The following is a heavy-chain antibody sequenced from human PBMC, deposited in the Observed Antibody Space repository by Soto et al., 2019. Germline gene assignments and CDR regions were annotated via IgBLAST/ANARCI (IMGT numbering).Heavy chain of an antibody. J-gene: IGHJ3*02. Sequence: SVNVSCKSSVYTVTSYGISMVRQAPGQGLEWMGWISAYNGNTNYAQKLQGRVTMTTDTSTSTAYMERRSLRSDETAVYYCARDTENTMIVVVPQSDAFDIWGQGTMVTGSS. CDR1: VYTVTSYG. CDR3: ARDTENTMIVVVPQSDAFDI. CDR2: ISAYNGNT. V-gene: IGHV1-18*04. D-gene: IGHD3-22*01.